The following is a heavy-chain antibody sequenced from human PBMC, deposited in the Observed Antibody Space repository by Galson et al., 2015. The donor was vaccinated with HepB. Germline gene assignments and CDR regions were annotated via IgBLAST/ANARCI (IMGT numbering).Heavy chain of an antibody. J-gene: IGHJ3*02. V-gene: IGHV4-39*01. CDR2: MYHSGST. CDR3: ARQATVTTADAFDI. D-gene: IGHD4-17*01. CDR1: GGSISSSSYY. Sequence: ETLSLTCTVSGGSISSSSYYWGWIRQPPGKGLEWTGSMYHSGSTYYNPSLKSRVTISVDTSKNQFSLKLSSVTAADTAVYYCARQATVTTADAFDIWGQGTMVTVSS.